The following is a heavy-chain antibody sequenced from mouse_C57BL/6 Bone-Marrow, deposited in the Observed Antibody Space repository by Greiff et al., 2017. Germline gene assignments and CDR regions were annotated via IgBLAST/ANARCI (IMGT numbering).Heavy chain of an antibody. CDR1: YTFSRRVH. CDR2: GQGLEWIG. J-gene: IGHJ2*01. CDR3: AEDSAVYYCAIDGYLDY. Sequence: LVESGPELARPWASVKISCQAFYTFSRRVHFAIRDTNYLMQWVKQRPGQGLEWIGAIYPGNGDTSYNQKFKGTATLTADKSSSTAYMPLGSLAAEDSAVYYCAIDGYLDYWGQGTTLTVSS. D-gene: IGHD2-3*01. V-gene: IGHV1-87*01.